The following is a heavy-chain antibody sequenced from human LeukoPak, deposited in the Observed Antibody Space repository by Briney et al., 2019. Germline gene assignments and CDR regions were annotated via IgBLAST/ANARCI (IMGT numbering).Heavy chain of an antibody. CDR1: GFTFSSYW. Sequence: GGSLRLSCVASGFTFSSYWMHWVRQAPGKGLVWVSRINSDGSSTSYADSVKGRFTISRDNAKNTLYLQMNSLRAEDTAVYYCARADAQGYYCGSGSYYNLDYWGQGTLVTVSS. CDR3: ARADAQGYYCGSGSYYNLDY. J-gene: IGHJ4*02. V-gene: IGHV3-74*01. D-gene: IGHD3-10*01. CDR2: INSDGSST.